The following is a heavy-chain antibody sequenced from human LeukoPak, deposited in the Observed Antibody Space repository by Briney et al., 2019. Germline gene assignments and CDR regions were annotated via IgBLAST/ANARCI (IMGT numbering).Heavy chain of an antibody. J-gene: IGHJ4*02. CDR1: GFTFSSYS. D-gene: IGHD2-2*01. CDR2: ISSSSSTI. CDR3: ARPARHCSSTSCYVRYYFDY. Sequence: GGSLRLSCAASGFTFSSYSMNWVRQAPGKGLEWVPYISSSSSTIYYADSVKGRFTISRDNAKNSLYLQMNSLRAEDTAVYYCARPARHCSSTSCYVRYYFDYWGQGTLVTVSS. V-gene: IGHV3-48*01.